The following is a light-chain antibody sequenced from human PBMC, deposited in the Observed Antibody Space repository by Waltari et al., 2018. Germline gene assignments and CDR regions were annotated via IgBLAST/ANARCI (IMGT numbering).Light chain of an antibody. J-gene: IGKJ4*01. CDR3: QEYYTDSLT. CDR2: GAS. Sequence: EIVLTQSPGTLSLSPGERATLPCRASQPVTSRFLAWYQQKPGQAPRLLIYGASNRATGIPDRFSGSGSGTDFTLTISDLQAEDVAVYYCQEYYTDSLTFGGGTKVEIK. V-gene: IGKV3-20*01. CDR1: QPVTSRF.